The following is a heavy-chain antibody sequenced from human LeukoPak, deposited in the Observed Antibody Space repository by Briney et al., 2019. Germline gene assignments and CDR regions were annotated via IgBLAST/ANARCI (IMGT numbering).Heavy chain of an antibody. Sequence: SVKVSCKASGGTFSSYAISWVRQAPGQGLEWMGRIIPILGIANYAQKLQGRVTMTTDTSTSTAYMELRSLRSDDTAVYYCARDGVAVAHSNDYWGQGTLVTVSS. V-gene: IGHV1-69*04. J-gene: IGHJ4*02. CDR1: GGTFSSYA. D-gene: IGHD6-19*01. CDR2: IIPILGIA. CDR3: ARDGVAVAHSNDY.